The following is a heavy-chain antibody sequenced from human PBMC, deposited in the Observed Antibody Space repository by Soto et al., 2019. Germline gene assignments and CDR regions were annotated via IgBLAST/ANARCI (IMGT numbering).Heavy chain of an antibody. CDR1: GFTFSNYW. CDR3: GRIGDYSTVYKY. V-gene: IGHV3-74*01. J-gene: IGHJ4*02. D-gene: IGHD3-22*01. Sequence: EVQLVESGGGLVQPGGSLRLSCAASGFTFSNYWMHLVRQAPGKRLVWVSRISRDGSSTSSADSVKGRFTISRDNAKNTLYVQMTSLIAEDTAALYLGRIGDYSTVYKYWGQETVVSVPS. CDR2: ISRDGSST.